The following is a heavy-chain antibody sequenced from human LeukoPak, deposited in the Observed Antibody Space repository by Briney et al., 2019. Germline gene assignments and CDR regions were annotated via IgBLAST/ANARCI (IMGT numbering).Heavy chain of an antibody. V-gene: IGHV3-30*18. D-gene: IGHD3-22*01. Sequence: GRSLRLSCAASGFTFSSYGMHWVRQAPGKGLEWVAVISYDGSNKYYADSVKGRFTISRDNSKNTLYLQMNSLRAEDTAVYYCAKEWDLDYDSSGAFDIWGQGTMVTVSS. CDR1: GFTFSSYG. CDR2: ISYDGSNK. CDR3: AKEWDLDYDSSGAFDI. J-gene: IGHJ3*02.